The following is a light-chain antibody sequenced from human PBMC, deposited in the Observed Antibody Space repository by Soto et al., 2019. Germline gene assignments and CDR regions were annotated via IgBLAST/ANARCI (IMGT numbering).Light chain of an antibody. CDR3: SSWDDSLTVV. CDR2: SDD. J-gene: IGLJ2*01. CDR1: TSNIGGKS. V-gene: IGLV1-44*01. Sequence: QLVLTQPPSASATPGQRVTISCSGSTSNIGGKSVTWYQQIPGAAPKVVIHSDDQRPSGVPDRFSGSKSGTSASLAINAVRSEDEADYFCSSWDDSLTVVFGGGTKLTVL.